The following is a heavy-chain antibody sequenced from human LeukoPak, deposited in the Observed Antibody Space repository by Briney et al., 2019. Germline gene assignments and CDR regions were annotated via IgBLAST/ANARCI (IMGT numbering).Heavy chain of an antibody. CDR1: GFTFSSYA. CDR3: ARVYNDLWFGELYFDY. D-gene: IGHD3-10*01. Sequence: GGSLRLSCAASGFTFSSYAMHWVRQAPGKGLEWVAVISYGGSNKYYADSVKGRFTISRDNSKNTLYLQMSGLRAEDTAVYYCARVYNDLWFGELYFDYWGQGTLVTVSS. V-gene: IGHV3-30-3*01. CDR2: ISYGGSNK. J-gene: IGHJ4*02.